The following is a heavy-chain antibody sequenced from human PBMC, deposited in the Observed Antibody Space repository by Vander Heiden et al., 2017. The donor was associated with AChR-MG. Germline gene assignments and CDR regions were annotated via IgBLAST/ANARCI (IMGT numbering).Heavy chain of an antibody. D-gene: IGHD3-3*01. CDR3: ARDPNPSYYDFWSGYLGSFGYYGMDV. CDR1: GFTFSSYS. J-gene: IGHJ6*02. Sequence: EVQLVESGGGLVKPGGSLRLSCAASGFTFSSYSMNWVRQAQGKGLELVSSISSSSSYIYYADSVKGRFTISRDNAKNSLYLQMNSLRAEDTAVYYCARDPNPSYYDFWSGYLGSFGYYGMDVWGQGTTVTVSS. V-gene: IGHV3-21*01. CDR2: ISSSSSYI.